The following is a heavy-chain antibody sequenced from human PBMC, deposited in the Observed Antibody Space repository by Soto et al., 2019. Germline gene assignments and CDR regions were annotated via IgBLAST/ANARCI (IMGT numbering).Heavy chain of an antibody. V-gene: IGHV3-53*01. J-gene: IGHJ6*02. Sequence: GGSLRLSCAASGFTVGSNYMSWVRQAPGKGLEWVSVIYSEGTPYYADSVKGRFTISRENSNNTLYLHMNNLRAEDTAVYCCAGSTYYDILTGSYYYYAMDVWGQGTTVTVSS. CDR3: AGSTYYDILTGSYYYYAMDV. CDR2: IYSEGTP. CDR1: GFTVGSNY. D-gene: IGHD3-9*01.